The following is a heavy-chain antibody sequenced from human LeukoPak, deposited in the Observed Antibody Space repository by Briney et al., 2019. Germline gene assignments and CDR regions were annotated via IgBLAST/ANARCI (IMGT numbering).Heavy chain of an antibody. J-gene: IGHJ1*01. D-gene: IGHD3-22*01. CDR2: INHSGST. V-gene: IGHV4-34*01. CDR3: ARAVDSSGFSSFQY. CDR1: GGSFSGYY. Sequence: SETLSLTCAVYGGSFSGYYWSWIRQPPGKGLEWIGEINHSGSTNYNPSLKSRVTISVDTSKNQLSLKLNSVTAADTAVYYCARAVDSSGFSSFQYWGQGTLVTVSS.